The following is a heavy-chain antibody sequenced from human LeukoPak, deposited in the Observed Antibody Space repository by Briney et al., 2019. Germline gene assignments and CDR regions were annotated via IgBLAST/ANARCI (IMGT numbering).Heavy chain of an antibody. D-gene: IGHD3-3*01. J-gene: IGHJ4*02. V-gene: IGHV1-8*01. CDR3: ARDHTKLLRFLEWLRGPRFDY. CDR2: MNPNSGNT. CDR1: GYTFTSYD. Sequence: ASVKVSGKASGYTFTSYDINWVRQATGQGLEWMGWMNPNSGNTGYAQKFQGGVTMTRNTSISTAYMELSSLRSEDTAVYYCARDHTKLLRFLEWLRGPRFDYWGQGTLVTVSS.